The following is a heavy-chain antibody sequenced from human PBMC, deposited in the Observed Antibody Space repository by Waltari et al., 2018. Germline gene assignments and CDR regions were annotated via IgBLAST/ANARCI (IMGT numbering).Heavy chain of an antibody. Sequence: QVQLQQWGAGLLKPSETLSLTCAVYGGSFSGYYWSWIRQPPGKGLEWNGEINHSGSNNHTPTLKRRVTISVDTSKNQFSLKLSSVTAADTAVYYCARGAMVRGKPNKIYYYYYYMDVWGKGTTVTVSS. CDR3: ARGAMVRGKPNKIYYYYYYMDV. CDR2: INHSGSN. V-gene: IGHV4-34*01. CDR1: GGSFSGYY. J-gene: IGHJ6*03. D-gene: IGHD3-10*01.